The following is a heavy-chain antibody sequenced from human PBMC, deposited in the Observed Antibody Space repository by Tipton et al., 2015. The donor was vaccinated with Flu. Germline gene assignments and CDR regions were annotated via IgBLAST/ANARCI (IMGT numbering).Heavy chain of an antibody. Sequence: TLSLTCTVSSGSMNNYYWNWIRQSAGKGLEWIGRIYASGSTTYNPSLKSRVTMSVDTSKKQFSLVLRSVTAADTAVYYCARLSYYDVDLKNFYFDYWGQGALVTVSS. D-gene: IGHD3-10*02. V-gene: IGHV4-4*07. J-gene: IGHJ4*02. CDR1: SGSMNNYY. CDR3: ARLSYYDVDLKNFYFDY. CDR2: IYASGST.